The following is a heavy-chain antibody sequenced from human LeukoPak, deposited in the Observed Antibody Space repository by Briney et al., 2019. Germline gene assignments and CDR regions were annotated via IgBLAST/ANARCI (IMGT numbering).Heavy chain of an antibody. V-gene: IGHV3-48*03. CDR3: ARDHRYYDSLTGYYHRGAFDY. D-gene: IGHD3-9*01. CDR2: ISSSGSIT. Sequence: GGSLRLSCAASGFIFSSYEMNWVRQAPGKGLEWLSYISSSGSITHYADSVKGRFTIARDNAKNSLHLQMNSLRAEDMAVYYCARDHRYYDSLTGYYHRGAFDYWGQGALVTVSS. CDR1: GFIFSSYE. J-gene: IGHJ4*02.